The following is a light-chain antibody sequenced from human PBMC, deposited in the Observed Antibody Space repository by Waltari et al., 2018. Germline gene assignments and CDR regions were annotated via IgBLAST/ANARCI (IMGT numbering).Light chain of an antibody. V-gene: IGKV3-20*01. CDR1: QSVSSTY. J-gene: IGKJ4*01. Sequence: IVFTQSPGTLSLSPGERATLSCRTSQSVSSTYIAWYQQKPGQTPRLLIYGASNRATGIPDRFSGSGSGTDFTLTISRLEPEDSAVYYCQQYVSSPLTFGGGTKVEIK. CDR3: QQYVSSPLT. CDR2: GAS.